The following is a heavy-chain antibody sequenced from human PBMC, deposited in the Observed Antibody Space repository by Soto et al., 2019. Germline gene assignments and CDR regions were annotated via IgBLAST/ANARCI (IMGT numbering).Heavy chain of an antibody. Sequence: SETLSLTCAVYGGSFSGYYWSWIRQPPGKGLEWIGEINHSGSTYYNPSLKSRVTISVDTSKNQFSLKLSSVTAAGTAVYYCARDSDMANSSGWFDYWGQGTLVTVSS. D-gene: IGHD6-19*01. CDR1: GGSFSGYY. V-gene: IGHV4-34*09. J-gene: IGHJ4*02. CDR2: INHSGST. CDR3: ARDSDMANSSGWFDY.